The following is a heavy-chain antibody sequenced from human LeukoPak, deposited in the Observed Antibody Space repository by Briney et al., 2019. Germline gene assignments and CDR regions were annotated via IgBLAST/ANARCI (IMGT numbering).Heavy chain of an antibody. CDR3: ARGRYSSGIYYFDY. CDR1: GGSISSYY. D-gene: IGHD6-19*01. Sequence: PSETLSLTCTVSGGSISSYYWSCIRQPPGKGLEWIGYIYYSGSTNYNPSLKSRVTISVDTSKNQFSLKLSSVTAADTAVYYCARGRYSSGIYYFDYWGQGTLVTVSS. V-gene: IGHV4-59*01. J-gene: IGHJ4*02. CDR2: IYYSGST.